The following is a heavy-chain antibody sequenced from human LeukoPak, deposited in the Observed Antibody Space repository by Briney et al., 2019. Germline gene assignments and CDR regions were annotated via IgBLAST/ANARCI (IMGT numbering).Heavy chain of an antibody. V-gene: IGHV1-69*05. CDR1: GGTFSSYA. CDR2: IIPIFGTA. CDR3: AREVDGIRAV. J-gene: IGHJ4*02. Sequence: SVKVSCKASGGTFSSYAISWVRQAPGQGLEWMGGIIPIFGTANYAQKFQGRVTITTDESTSTAYMELSSLRSEDTAVYYRAREVDGIRAVWGQGTLVTVSS. D-gene: IGHD6-13*01.